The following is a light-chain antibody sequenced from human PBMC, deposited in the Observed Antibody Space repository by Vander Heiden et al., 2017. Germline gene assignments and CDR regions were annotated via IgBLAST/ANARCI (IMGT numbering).Light chain of an antibody. CDR3: MQALQVPPA. V-gene: IGKV2-28*01. J-gene: IGKJ4*01. CDR2: LGS. Sequence: EIVMTQSPLSMPVTPGEPASISCRSSQSLLHSNGYNYLDWYLQKPGQSPQLLIYLGSNRASGVPDRFSGSGSGTDFTLKISRVEAEDVGVYYCMQALQVPPAFGGGTKVEIK. CDR1: QSLLHSNGYNY.